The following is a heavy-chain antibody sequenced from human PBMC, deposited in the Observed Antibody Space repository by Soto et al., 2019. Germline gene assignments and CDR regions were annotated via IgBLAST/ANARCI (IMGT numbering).Heavy chain of an antibody. CDR1: GYTFTGYA. CDR3: ARGDYYDIHDY. Sequence: QVQLVQSGAEVKKPGASVKVSCKASGYTFTGYAIHWVRQAPGQRLEWMGWINAGNGNTKYSQKFQGRDTITRDTSASTAYMELSSLRSEDTAVYYCARGDYYDIHDYWGQGTLVTFSS. V-gene: IGHV1-3*01. CDR2: INAGNGNT. J-gene: IGHJ4*02. D-gene: IGHD3-22*01.